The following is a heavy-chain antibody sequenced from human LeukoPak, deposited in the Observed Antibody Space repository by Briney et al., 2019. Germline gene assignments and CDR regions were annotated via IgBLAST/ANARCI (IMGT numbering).Heavy chain of an antibody. V-gene: IGHV3-23*01. J-gene: IGHJ5*02. D-gene: IGHD3-16*01. CDR2: ISGNGDNT. CDR1: GFTFRNYA. CDR3: AKVWALGGA. Sequence: GGSLRLSCAASGFTFRNYAMSWVRQAPGKGLEWVSAISGNGDNTYYADSVKGRFTISRDNSKSTLYLQMNSLRAEDTAVYYCAKVWALGGAWGQGTLVTVSS.